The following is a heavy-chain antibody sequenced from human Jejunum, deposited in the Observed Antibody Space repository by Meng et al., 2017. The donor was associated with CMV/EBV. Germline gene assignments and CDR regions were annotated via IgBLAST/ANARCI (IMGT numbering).Heavy chain of an antibody. V-gene: IGHV3-72*01. CDR2: IKTRTNNYFT. Sequence: GFIFRAHYLAWFRQAPGKGLEWVARIKTRTNNYFTEYAASVADRFTISRDDSRNSLYLELNSLTTEDTALYYCGRDSMKGGGFDSWGQGVLVTVSS. D-gene: IGHD3-10*01. CDR1: GFIFRAHY. CDR3: GRDSMKGGGFDS. J-gene: IGHJ4*02.